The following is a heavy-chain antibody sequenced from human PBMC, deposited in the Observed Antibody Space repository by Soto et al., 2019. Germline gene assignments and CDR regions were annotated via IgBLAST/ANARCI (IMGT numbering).Heavy chain of an antibody. CDR3: ARLVYDPRLNYMYFDF. CDR1: GVSISSGNW. Sequence: SETLSLTCAVSGVSISSGNWWTWVRQSPQRGLEYIGEIFHDGTANYYPSFEKRVAISVDTSKNQFSLKLTSVTAADTAIYFCARLVYDPRLNYMYFDFWGQGTLVTVSS. CDR2: IFHDGTA. J-gene: IGHJ4*02. D-gene: IGHD3-10*01. V-gene: IGHV4-4*02.